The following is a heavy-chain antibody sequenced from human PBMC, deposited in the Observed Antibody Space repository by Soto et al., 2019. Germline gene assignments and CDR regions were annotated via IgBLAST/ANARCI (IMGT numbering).Heavy chain of an antibody. J-gene: IGHJ6*02. Sequence: EVQLVESGGGLISPGGSLRLSCAASGLTISDAWMNWVRQAPGKGLEWVGRIKTNTEGGTTDYAAAAEGRFAVSRDDLKNTLYLQMNSLKIEDTAVYYCTTGSVEGVWGQGTTVVVSS. CDR3: TTGSVEGV. D-gene: IGHD2-15*01. CDR2: IKTNTEGGTT. V-gene: IGHV3-15*07. CDR1: GLTISDAW.